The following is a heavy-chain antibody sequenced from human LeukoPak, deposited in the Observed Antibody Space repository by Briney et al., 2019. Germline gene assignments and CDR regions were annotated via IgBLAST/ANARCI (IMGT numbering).Heavy chain of an antibody. CDR1: GFTFSSYA. Sequence: GGSLRLSCAASGFTFSSYAMSWVRQAPGKGLEWVSVISNSGGSTFYADSVKGGFTISRDNSKNTLYLQMNSLRAEDTAVYYCAKRASGSGTSLYYFDYWGQGTLVTVSS. CDR2: ISNSGGST. D-gene: IGHD3-10*01. J-gene: IGHJ4*02. V-gene: IGHV3-23*01. CDR3: AKRASGSGTSLYYFDY.